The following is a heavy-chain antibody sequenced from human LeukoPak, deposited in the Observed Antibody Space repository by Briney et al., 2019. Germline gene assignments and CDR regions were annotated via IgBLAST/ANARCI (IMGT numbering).Heavy chain of an antibody. V-gene: IGHV3-49*04. D-gene: IGHD6-19*01. CDR3: TRVEGSIAVAGVFDY. CDR1: GFTFGDYA. Sequence: GGSLRLSCTASGFTFGDYAMSWVRQAPGKGLEWVGFIRSKAYGRTTEYAASVKGRFTISRDDSKSIAYLQMNSLKTEDTAVYYCTRVEGSIAVAGVFDYWGQGTLVTVSS. J-gene: IGHJ4*02. CDR2: IRSKAYGRTT.